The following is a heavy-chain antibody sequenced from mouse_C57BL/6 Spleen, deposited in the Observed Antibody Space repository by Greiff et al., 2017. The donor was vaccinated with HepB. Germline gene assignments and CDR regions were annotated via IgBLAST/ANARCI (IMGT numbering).Heavy chain of an antibody. CDR3: AREGYYYGSSPYYYAMDY. CDR2: INPSNGGT. D-gene: IGHD1-1*01. J-gene: IGHJ4*01. V-gene: IGHV1-53*01. Sequence: QVQLQRPGTELVKPGASVKLSCKASGYTFTSYWMHWVKQRPGQGLEWIGNINPSNGGTNYNEKFKSKATLTVDKSSSTAYMQLSSLTSEDSAVYYCAREGYYYGSSPYYYAMDYWGQGTSVTVSS. CDR1: GYTFTSYW.